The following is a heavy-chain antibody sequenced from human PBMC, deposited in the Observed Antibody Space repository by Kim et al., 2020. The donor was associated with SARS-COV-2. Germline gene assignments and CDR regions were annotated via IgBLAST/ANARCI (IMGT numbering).Heavy chain of an antibody. J-gene: IGHJ4*02. D-gene: IGHD6-13*01. CDR2: IYYSGST. V-gene: IGHV4-59*01. CDR1: GGSISSYY. Sequence: SETLSLTCTVSGGSISSYYWSWIRQPPGKGLEWIGYIYYSGSTNYNPSLKSRVTISVDTSKNQFSLKLSSVTAADTAVYYCARVLRPIAAAGRRGSYYFDYWGQGTLVTVSS. CDR3: ARVLRPIAAAGRRGSYYFDY.